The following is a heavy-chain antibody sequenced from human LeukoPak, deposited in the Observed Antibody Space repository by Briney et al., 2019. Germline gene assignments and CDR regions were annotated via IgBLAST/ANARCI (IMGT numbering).Heavy chain of an antibody. V-gene: IGHV3-66*02. Sequence: PGGSLRLSCAASGFTVSSNYMSWVRQAPGKGLEWVSIIYSGGSTYYADSVKGRFTISRDNSKNTLYLQMNSLRGEDTAVYHCAKDEFVASDFTGAFDIWGQGTMVTVSS. J-gene: IGHJ3*02. D-gene: IGHD2-8*02. CDR1: GFTVSSNY. CDR3: AKDEFVASDFTGAFDI. CDR2: IYSGGST.